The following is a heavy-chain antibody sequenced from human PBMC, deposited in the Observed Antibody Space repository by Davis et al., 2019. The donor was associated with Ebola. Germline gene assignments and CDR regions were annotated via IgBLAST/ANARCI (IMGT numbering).Heavy chain of an antibody. CDR1: GFTFSSYA. CDR2: ISSNGGSI. D-gene: IGHD6-13*01. Sequence: GESLKIPCEASGFTFSSYAVCWVRQAPGKGLEYVSAISSNGGSIYYADSVKGRFTISRDQSKNTLYLQMGSLRAEEMAVYYCARISAGLFDYWGQGTLVTVSS. V-gene: IGHV3-64*02. CDR3: ARISAGLFDY. J-gene: IGHJ4*02.